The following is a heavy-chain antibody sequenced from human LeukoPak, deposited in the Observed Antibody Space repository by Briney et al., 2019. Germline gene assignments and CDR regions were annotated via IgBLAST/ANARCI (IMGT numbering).Heavy chain of an antibody. CDR2: ISSSGSTI. Sequence: GGSLRLSCAASGFTFSSYEMNWVRQAPGKGLEGVSYISSSGSTIYYADSVKGRFTISRDNAKNSLYLQMNSLRAEDTAVYYCARDRQWLVPFDYWGQGTQVTVSS. CDR1: GFTFSSYE. J-gene: IGHJ4*02. V-gene: IGHV3-48*03. D-gene: IGHD6-19*01. CDR3: ARDRQWLVPFDY.